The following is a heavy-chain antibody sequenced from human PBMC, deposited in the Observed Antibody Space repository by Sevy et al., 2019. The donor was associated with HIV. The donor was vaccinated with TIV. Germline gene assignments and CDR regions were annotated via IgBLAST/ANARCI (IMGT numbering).Heavy chain of an antibody. CDR2: INSDSGVT. D-gene: IGHD4-4*01. Sequence: ASVKDSCKASGYIFTDYYIHWVRQAPGQGLEWMAWINSDSGVTNYAQRFQGEVTVTRDTSLSTAYLELSRLKPNDTAIYYCARLTTQPTSDLYGMDVWGQGTRVTVSS. CDR1: GYIFTDYY. V-gene: IGHV1-2*02. CDR3: ARLTTQPTSDLYGMDV. J-gene: IGHJ6*02.